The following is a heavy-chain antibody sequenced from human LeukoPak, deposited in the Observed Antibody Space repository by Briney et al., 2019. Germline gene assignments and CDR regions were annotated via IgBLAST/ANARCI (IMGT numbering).Heavy chain of an antibody. Sequence: ASVKVSCKPSGYTFTGYYMHWVRQAHGQGLEWMGWINPNSGGTNYAQKFQGRVTMTRDTSISTAYMELSRLRSGDTAVYYCARDESGSGSYYIAYWGQGTLVTVSS. CDR2: INPNSGGT. CDR3: ARDESGSGSYYIAY. D-gene: IGHD3-10*01. CDR1: GYTFTGYY. J-gene: IGHJ4*02. V-gene: IGHV1-2*02.